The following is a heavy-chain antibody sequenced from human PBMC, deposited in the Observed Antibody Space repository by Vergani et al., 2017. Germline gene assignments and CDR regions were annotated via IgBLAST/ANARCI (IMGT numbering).Heavy chain of an antibody. V-gene: IGHV3-30*03. J-gene: IGHJ3*01. Sequence: QEQLMESGGGGVQPGGSLRLSCEGSRFNFNDYVIQWVRQAPGKGLEWVATVSYDGYNEYYADSVRGRFTISRDNSRNTVSLHMDSLRLEDTAVYYCARNPRPXCINSVCRYVFDVWGHGTKVTVSS. CDR2: VSYDGYNE. CDR1: RFNFNDYV. D-gene: IGHD1-1*01. CDR3: ARNPRPXCINSVCRYVFDV.